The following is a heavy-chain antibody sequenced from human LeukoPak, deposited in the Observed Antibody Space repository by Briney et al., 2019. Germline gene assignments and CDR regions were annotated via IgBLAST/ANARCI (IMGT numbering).Heavy chain of an antibody. CDR1: GYTFTSYG. J-gene: IGHJ6*02. D-gene: IGHD2-2*02. V-gene: IGHV1-18*01. Sequence: ASVKVSCKASGYTFTSYGISWVRQAPGQGLEWMGWISAYNGNTNYAQKLQGRVTMTTDTSTSTAYMELRSPRSDDTAVYYCARDIVVVPAALHYYYYGMDVWGQGTTVTVSS. CDR2: ISAYNGNT. CDR3: ARDIVVVPAALHYYYYGMDV.